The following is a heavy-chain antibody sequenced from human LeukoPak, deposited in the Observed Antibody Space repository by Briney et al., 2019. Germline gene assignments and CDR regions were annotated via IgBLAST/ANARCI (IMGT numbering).Heavy chain of an antibody. Sequence: GGSLRLSCAASGFTFSSYAMSWVRQAPGKGLEWVSGISGRGTSTYYADSVKGRFTISRDNSKHTLYLQMNGLRAEDTAVYYCAKDRTFDWSPHDCWGQGTLVTVSS. CDR2: ISGRGTST. CDR1: GFTFSSYA. J-gene: IGHJ4*02. CDR3: AKDRTFDWSPHDC. V-gene: IGHV3-23*01. D-gene: IGHD3-9*01.